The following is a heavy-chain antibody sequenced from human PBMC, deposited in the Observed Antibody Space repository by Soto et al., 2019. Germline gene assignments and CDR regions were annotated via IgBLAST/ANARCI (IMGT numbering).Heavy chain of an antibody. CDR1: GFTFSSYA. D-gene: IGHD3-22*01. Sequence: EVQLLESGGGLVQPGGSLRLSCAASGFTFSSYAMSWVRQAPGKGLAWVSAISGSGGSTYYADSVKGRFTISRDNSKNTLYLQMNSLRAEDTAVYYCAKDQGFWYYSSGAFDIWGQGTMVTVSS. CDR3: AKDQGFWYYSSGAFDI. CDR2: ISGSGGST. V-gene: IGHV3-23*01. J-gene: IGHJ3*02.